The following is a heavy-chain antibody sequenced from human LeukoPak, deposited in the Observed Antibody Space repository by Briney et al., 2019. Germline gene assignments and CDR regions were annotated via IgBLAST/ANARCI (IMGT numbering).Heavy chain of an antibody. Sequence: GGSLRLSCAASGXTFSNVWMSWVRQVPGKGLEWVGRIISISGGGTSDYPAPVKGRFTISRDDSKNTVYLQMNSLKTEDTAVYYCTTHRGEWVLDSWGQGTLVTVSS. D-gene: IGHD3-16*01. CDR1: GXTFSNVW. CDR2: IISISGGGTS. CDR3: TTHRGEWVLDS. J-gene: IGHJ4*02. V-gene: IGHV3-15*01.